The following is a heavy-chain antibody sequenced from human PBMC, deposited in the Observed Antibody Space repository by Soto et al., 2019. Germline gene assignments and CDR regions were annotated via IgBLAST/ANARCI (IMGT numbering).Heavy chain of an antibody. D-gene: IGHD3-10*01. CDR3: ARHQGSGSYPGYYGMDV. V-gene: IGHV5-51*01. Sequence: GESLKISCEGSGYSFTSYWIGWVRQMPGKGLEWMGIIYPGDSDTRYSPSFQGQVTISADKSISTAYLQWSSLKASDTAMYYCARHQGSGSYPGYYGMDVWGQGTTVTVSS. J-gene: IGHJ6*02. CDR1: GYSFTSYW. CDR2: IYPGDSDT.